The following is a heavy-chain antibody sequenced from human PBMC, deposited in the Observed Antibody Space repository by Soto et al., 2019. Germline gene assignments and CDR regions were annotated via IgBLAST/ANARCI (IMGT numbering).Heavy chain of an antibody. D-gene: IGHD6-19*01. CDR2: ISYDGSNK. CDR3: AKDSSGWYNWFDP. CDR1: GFTFSNYG. Sequence: GGSLRLSCAASGFTFSNYGMHWVRQAPGKGLEWVAVISYDGSNKYYADSVKGRFTISRENSKNTLYLQMNSLRAEDTAVYYCAKDSSGWYNWFDPWGQGTLVTVSS. J-gene: IGHJ5*02. V-gene: IGHV3-30*18.